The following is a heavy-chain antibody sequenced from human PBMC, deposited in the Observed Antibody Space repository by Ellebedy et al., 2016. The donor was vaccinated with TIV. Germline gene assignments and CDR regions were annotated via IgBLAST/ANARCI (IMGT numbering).Heavy chain of an antibody. Sequence: ASVKVSCXASGYTFTGYYMHWVRQAPGQGLEWMGIINPSGGSTSYAQKFQGRVTITRDTSASTAYMELSSLRSEDTAVYYCARAPSIVVVPAARIWFDPWGQGTLVTVSS. CDR1: GYTFTGYY. CDR3: ARAPSIVVVPAARIWFDP. CDR2: INPSGGST. J-gene: IGHJ5*02. V-gene: IGHV1-46*01. D-gene: IGHD2-2*01.